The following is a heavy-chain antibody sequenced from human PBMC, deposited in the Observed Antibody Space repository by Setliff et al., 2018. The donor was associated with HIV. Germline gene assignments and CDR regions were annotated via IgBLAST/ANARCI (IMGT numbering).Heavy chain of an antibody. Sequence: GESLKISCKASGYIFTNYWIGWVRQMPGKGLEWIGVVYPGDSVTRYGPSFQGQVSISADRSITTAYLQWDSLKASDTAMYYCASGRKKNYDLFSGYYRILGVDFDYWGQGTLVTVSS. CDR3: ASGRKKNYDLFSGYYRILGVDFDY. CDR2: VYPGDSVT. V-gene: IGHV5-51*01. J-gene: IGHJ4*02. D-gene: IGHD3-3*01. CDR1: GYIFTNYW.